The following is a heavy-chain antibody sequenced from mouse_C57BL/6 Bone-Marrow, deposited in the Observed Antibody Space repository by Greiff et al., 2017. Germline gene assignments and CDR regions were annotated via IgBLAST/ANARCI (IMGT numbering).Heavy chain of an antibody. Sequence: VKLVESGPELVKPGASVKLSCKASGYTFTSYDINWVKQRPGQGLEWIGWIYPRDGSTKYNEKFKGKATLTVDTSSSTAYMELHSLTSADSAVYFCARLEFDGSSGDWYFDVWGTGTTVTVSS. D-gene: IGHD1-1*01. V-gene: IGHV1-85*01. J-gene: IGHJ1*03. CDR1: GYTFTSYD. CDR2: IYPRDGST. CDR3: ARLEFDGSSGDWYFDV.